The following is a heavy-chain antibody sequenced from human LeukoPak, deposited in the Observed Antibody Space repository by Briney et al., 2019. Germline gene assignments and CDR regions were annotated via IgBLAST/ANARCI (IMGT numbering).Heavy chain of an antibody. D-gene: IGHD6-19*01. CDR1: GGSITSSNW. CDR2: ISYDGSNK. CDR3: AREGSGWPFKLYPALDY. J-gene: IGHJ4*02. V-gene: IGHV3-30-3*01. Sequence: TLSLTCAVSGGSITSSNWWSWVRQPPGQGLEWVAVISYDGSNKYYADSVKGRFTISRDNAKNTLYLQMNSLRAEDTAVYYCAREGSGWPFKLYPALDYWGQGTLVTVSS.